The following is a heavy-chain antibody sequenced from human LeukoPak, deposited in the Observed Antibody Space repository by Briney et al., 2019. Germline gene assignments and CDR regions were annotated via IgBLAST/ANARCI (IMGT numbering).Heavy chain of an antibody. D-gene: IGHD2-21*02. J-gene: IGHJ4*02. V-gene: IGHV3-30*02. CDR1: GFTFSSYG. Sequence: QTGGSLRLSCAASGFTFSSYGMHWVRQAPGKGLEWVAFIRYDGSNKYYADSVKGRFTISRDNAKNSLYLQMNSLRAEDTAVYYCARVNGGSGERSHIVVVTAAPYFDYWGQGTLVTVSS. CDR2: IRYDGSNK. CDR3: ARVNGGSGERSHIVVVTAAPYFDY.